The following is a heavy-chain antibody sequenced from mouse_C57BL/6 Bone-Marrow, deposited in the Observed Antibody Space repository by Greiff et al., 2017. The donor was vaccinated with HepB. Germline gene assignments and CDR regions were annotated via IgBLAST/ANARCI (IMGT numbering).Heavy chain of an antibody. J-gene: IGHJ4*01. Sequence: EVQLVESGGGLVHPGGSLKLSCAASGFTFSDYYMYWVRQTPEKRLEWVAYISNGGGSTYYPDTVKGRFTISRDNAKNTLYLQMSRLKSEDTAMYYCARKGITTVVATFDYAMDYWGQGTSVTVSS. CDR3: ARKGITTVVATFDYAMDY. D-gene: IGHD1-1*01. CDR1: GFTFSDYY. V-gene: IGHV5-12*01. CDR2: ISNGGGST.